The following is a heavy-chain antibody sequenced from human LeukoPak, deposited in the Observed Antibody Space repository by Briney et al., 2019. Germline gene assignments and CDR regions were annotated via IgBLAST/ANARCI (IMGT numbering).Heavy chain of an antibody. D-gene: IGHD3-10*01. Sequence: ASVKVSCKASGYTFTSYGISWVRQAPGQGLEWMGWISAYNGNTNYAQKLQGRVTMTTDTSTGTAYMELRSLRSDDTAVYYCARDFPVVRGVIIDGNYYYYYGMDVWGQGTTVTVSS. V-gene: IGHV1-18*01. CDR1: GYTFTSYG. CDR3: ARDFPVVRGVIIDGNYYYYYGMDV. J-gene: IGHJ6*02. CDR2: ISAYNGNT.